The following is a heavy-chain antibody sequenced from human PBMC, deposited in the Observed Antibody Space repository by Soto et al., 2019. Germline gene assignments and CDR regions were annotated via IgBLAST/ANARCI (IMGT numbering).Heavy chain of an antibody. CDR1: GGSISSCY. Sequence: SETLSRTCTVSGGSISSCYWSWIRQPPGKGLEWIGYIYYSGSTNYNPSLKSRVTLSVDTSKNQFSLKLSSVTAADTAVYYCARDRPGRPGYFDYWGQGTLVTVSS. CDR3: ARDRPGRPGYFDY. V-gene: IGHV4-59*01. J-gene: IGHJ4*02. D-gene: IGHD2-15*01. CDR2: IYYSGST.